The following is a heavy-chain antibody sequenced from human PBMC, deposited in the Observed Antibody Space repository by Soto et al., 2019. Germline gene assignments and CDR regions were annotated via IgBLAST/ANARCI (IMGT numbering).Heavy chain of an antibody. Sequence: SETLSLTCTVSGGSIRNYYWSWIRQAPGKGLEWIGYLYNSGSTVYNPSLKSRVTISVDTSKNQFSLKLNSVTAADTAVYYCARDLWGYCGTDCYPLDVWGQGTTVTVSS. CDR1: GGSIRNYY. D-gene: IGHD2-21*02. CDR2: LYNSGST. V-gene: IGHV4-59*01. J-gene: IGHJ6*02. CDR3: ARDLWGYCGTDCYPLDV.